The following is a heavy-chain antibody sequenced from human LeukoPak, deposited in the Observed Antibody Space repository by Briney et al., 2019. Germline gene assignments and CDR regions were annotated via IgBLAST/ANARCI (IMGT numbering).Heavy chain of an antibody. V-gene: IGHV1-18*01. D-gene: IGHD2-2*01. CDR1: GYTFTSYG. Sequence: GASVKVSCKAPGYTFTSYGISWVRQAPGQGLEWMGWISAYNGNTNYAQKLQGRVTMTTDTSTSTAYMELRSLRSDDTAVCYCARGEEDIVVVPAAPQLDYWGQGTLVTVSS. CDR2: ISAYNGNT. J-gene: IGHJ4*02. CDR3: ARGEEDIVVVPAAPQLDY.